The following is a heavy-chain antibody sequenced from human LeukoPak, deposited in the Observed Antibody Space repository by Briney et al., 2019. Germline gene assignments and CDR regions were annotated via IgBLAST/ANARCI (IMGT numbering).Heavy chain of an antibody. Sequence: GGSLRLSCAASGFTFSSYAMSWVRQAPGKGLEWVSAISGSGGSTYYADSVKGRFTISRDNSKNTLYLQMNSLRAEDTAVYYCAKDQDTYYYGSGGYYTYNWFDPWGQGTLVTVSS. CDR3: AKDQDTYYYGSGGYYTYNWFDP. CDR2: ISGSGGST. CDR1: GFTFSSYA. V-gene: IGHV3-23*01. J-gene: IGHJ5*02. D-gene: IGHD3-10*01.